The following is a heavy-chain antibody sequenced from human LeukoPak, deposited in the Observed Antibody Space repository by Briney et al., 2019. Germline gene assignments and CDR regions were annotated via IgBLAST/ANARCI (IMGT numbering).Heavy chain of an antibody. V-gene: IGHV3-20*04. CDR1: GFTFDDYG. Sequence: GGSLRLSCAASGFTFDDYGMSWVRQAPGKGLEWVSGNRNGGSTGYADSVKGRFTISGDNAKNSLYLQMNSLRAEDTALYYCVRGFRGGPFDYWGQGTLVTASS. CDR2: NRNGGST. J-gene: IGHJ4*02. D-gene: IGHD3-10*01. CDR3: VRGFRGGPFDY.